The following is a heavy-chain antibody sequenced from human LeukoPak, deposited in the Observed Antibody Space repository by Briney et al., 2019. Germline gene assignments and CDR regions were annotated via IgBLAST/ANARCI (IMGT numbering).Heavy chain of an antibody. J-gene: IGHJ4*02. CDR2: ISYDGSNK. D-gene: IGHD6-13*01. CDR3: ARVGPSSSWYGEFDY. Sequence: PGGSLRLSCAASGFTFSSYAMHWVRQAPGKGLEWVAVISYDGSNKYYADSVEGRFTISRDNSKNTLYLQMNSLRAEDTAVYYCARVGPSSSWYGEFDYWGQGTLVTVSS. CDR1: GFTFSSYA. V-gene: IGHV3-30*04.